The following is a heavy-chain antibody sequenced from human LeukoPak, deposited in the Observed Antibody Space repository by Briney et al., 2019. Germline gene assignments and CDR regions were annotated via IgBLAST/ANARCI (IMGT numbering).Heavy chain of an antibody. D-gene: IGHD3-22*01. CDR1: GYTFTGYY. CDR3: ARAGYDSSGYYYGRYYYYYMDV. Sequence: ASVKVSCKASGYTFTGYYMHWVRQAPGQGLEWMGWINPNSGGTNYAQKFQGRVTMTRDTSISTAYMELSRLRSDDTVVYYCARAGYDSSGYYYGRYYYYYMDVWGKGTTVTISS. CDR2: INPNSGGT. J-gene: IGHJ6*03. V-gene: IGHV1-2*02.